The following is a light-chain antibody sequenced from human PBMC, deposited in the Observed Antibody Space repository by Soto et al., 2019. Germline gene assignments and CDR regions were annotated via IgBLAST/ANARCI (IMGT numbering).Light chain of an antibody. CDR1: SSDVGAYDF. Sequence: QSVLTQPASVSGSPGQSITISCTGTSSDVGAYDFVSWYQQHPDKAPKLMIYDVSNRPSGVSDRFSGSKSGNTASLTISGLLAEDEADYYCTSYTSSNPLYVFGTGTKVTVL. CDR3: TSYTSSNPLYV. J-gene: IGLJ1*01. V-gene: IGLV2-14*01. CDR2: DVS.